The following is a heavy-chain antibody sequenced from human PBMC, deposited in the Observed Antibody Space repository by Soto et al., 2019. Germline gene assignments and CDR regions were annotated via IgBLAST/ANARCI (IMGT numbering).Heavy chain of an antibody. Sequence: TLSLTCTVSGGSISSGGYYWSWIRQHPGKGLEWIGYIYYSVSTYYNPSLKSRVTISVDTSKNQFSLKLSSVTAADTAVYYCARDGGIAAREAFDYWGQGTLVTFS. CDR1: GGSISSGGYY. V-gene: IGHV4-31*03. J-gene: IGHJ4*02. CDR3: ARDGGIAAREAFDY. CDR2: IYYSVST. D-gene: IGHD6-6*01.